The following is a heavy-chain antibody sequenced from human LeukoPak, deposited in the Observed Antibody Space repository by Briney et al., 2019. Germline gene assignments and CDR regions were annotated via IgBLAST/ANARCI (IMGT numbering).Heavy chain of an antibody. D-gene: IGHD5-12*01. CDR3: GRGGYSTFNPLGY. CDR1: GFTFSSYW. CDR2: INTDGSST. Sequence: PGGSLRLSCAASGFTFSSYWMHWVRQAPGKGPVWVSRINTDGSSTNYADSVKGRFTISRDNAKNTLYLQMNSLRAEDTAVYYCGRGGYSTFNPLGYWGQGTLVTVSS. V-gene: IGHV3-74*01. J-gene: IGHJ4*02.